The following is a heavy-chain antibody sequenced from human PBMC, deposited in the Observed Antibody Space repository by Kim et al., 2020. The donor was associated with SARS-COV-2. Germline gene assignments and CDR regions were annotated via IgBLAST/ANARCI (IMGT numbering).Heavy chain of an antibody. V-gene: IGHV4-59*01. CDR3: ARAPTIRITIFGVVTPDAFDI. CDR2: IYYSGST. Sequence: SETLSLTCTVSGGSISSYYWSWIRQPPGKGLEWIGYIYYSGSTNYNPSLKSRVTISVDTSNNQFSLKLSSVTAADTAVYYCARAPTIRITIFGVVTPDAFDIWGQGTMVTVSS. D-gene: IGHD3-3*01. J-gene: IGHJ3*02. CDR1: GGSISSYY.